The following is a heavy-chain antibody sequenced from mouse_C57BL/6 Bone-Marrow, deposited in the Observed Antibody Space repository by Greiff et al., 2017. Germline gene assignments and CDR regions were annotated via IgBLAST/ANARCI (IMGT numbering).Heavy chain of an antibody. V-gene: IGHV1-85*01. Sequence: VQLVESGPELVKPGASVKLSCKASGYTFTSYDINWVKQRPGQGLEWIGWIYPSDGSTKYNEKFKGKATFTVDTSYSTAYMELHSLTSEDSAVYVCARDSNHRYFDVWGTGTTVTVSS. CDR2: IYPSDGST. J-gene: IGHJ1*03. D-gene: IGHD2-5*01. CDR1: GYTFTSYD. CDR3: ARDSNHRYFDV.